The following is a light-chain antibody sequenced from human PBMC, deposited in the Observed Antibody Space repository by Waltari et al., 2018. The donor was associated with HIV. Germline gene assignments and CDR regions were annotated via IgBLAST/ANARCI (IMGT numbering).Light chain of an antibody. CDR1: QSVSSN. Sequence: RVMTQSPATLSVSPGERATLSCRASQSVSSNLAWYQQKPGQAPRLLLYGASTRATGIPARFSGSGSETEFTLTIGSLQSEDFAVYYCQEYKNWPLSTFGGGTKVEIK. CDR3: QEYKNWPLST. J-gene: IGKJ4*01. CDR2: GAS. V-gene: IGKV3-15*01.